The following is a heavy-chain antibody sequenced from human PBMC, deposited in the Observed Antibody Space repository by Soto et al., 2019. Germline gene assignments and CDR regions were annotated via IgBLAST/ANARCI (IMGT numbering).Heavy chain of an antibody. J-gene: IGHJ5*02. CDR3: AREQGYVGTGTPVYWFHP. D-gene: IGHD1-1*01. Sequence: GASVKVSCKASGYTFTSYYMHWVRQAPGQGLEWMGIINPSGGSTSYAQKFQGRVTMTRDTSTSTVYMELSSLRSEDTAVYYCAREQGYVGTGTPVYWFHPWGQGTLVNVSS. CDR1: GYTFTSYY. V-gene: IGHV1-46*03. CDR2: INPSGGST.